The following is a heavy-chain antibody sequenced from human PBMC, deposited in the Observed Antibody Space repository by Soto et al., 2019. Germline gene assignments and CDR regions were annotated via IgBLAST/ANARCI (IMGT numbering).Heavy chain of an antibody. CDR2: VNEDGTVK. D-gene: IGHD6-13*01. J-gene: IGHJ3*02. CDR3: ARDIYPKAADIFYDSLDI. Sequence: GGSLRLSCAASGFTCSRYWMPWVRQAPGKGLECVANVNEDGTVKYYVDSVKGRFTISRDKAKNSLYLQMNSLRAEDTAVYSCARDIYPKAADIFYDSLDIRRQGTMVTVS. CDR1: GFTCSRYW. V-gene: IGHV3-7*01.